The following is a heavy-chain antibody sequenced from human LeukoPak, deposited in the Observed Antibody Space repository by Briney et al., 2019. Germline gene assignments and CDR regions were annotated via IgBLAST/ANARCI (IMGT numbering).Heavy chain of an antibody. CDR1: GFTFSSYA. CDR3: AGQSPDPAWFDP. J-gene: IGHJ5*02. Sequence: GGSLRLSCAASGFTFSSYAISWVRQAPGQGLEWMGGIIPIFGTANYAQKFQGRVTITADESTSTAYIELSNLRSEDTAVYYCAGQSPDPAWFDPWGQGTLVTVSS. V-gene: IGHV1-69*01. CDR2: IIPIFGTA.